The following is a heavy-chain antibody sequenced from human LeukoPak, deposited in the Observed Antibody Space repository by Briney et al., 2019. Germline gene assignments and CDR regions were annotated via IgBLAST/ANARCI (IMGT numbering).Heavy chain of an antibody. CDR3: ARTEYREYYYYYIDV. J-gene: IGHJ6*02. CDR1: GYSFTNYW. V-gene: IGHV5-51*01. CDR2: IFPGDSDT. D-gene: IGHD2/OR15-2a*01. Sequence: GEFLKISCKAIGYSFTNYWIAWVRQMPGKGLEWMGIIFPGDSDTTYSPSFQGQVTISVDNSISTAYLQWSSLKASDTAKYYCARTEYREYYYYYIDVWGQGTTVTVSS.